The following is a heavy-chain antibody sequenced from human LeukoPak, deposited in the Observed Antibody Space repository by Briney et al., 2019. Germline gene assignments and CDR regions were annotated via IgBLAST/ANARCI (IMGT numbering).Heavy chain of an antibody. D-gene: IGHD3-10*01. Sequence: PGGSLRLSCAASGFTVSSNYMSWVRQAPGKGLEWVSVIYSGGSTYYADSVKGRFTISRDNSKNTLYLQMNSLRAEDTAVYYCARTWFGGSGSYYNGPWFDPWGQGTLVTVPS. CDR2: IYSGGST. CDR3: ARTWFGGSGSYYNGPWFDP. CDR1: GFTVSSNY. J-gene: IGHJ5*02. V-gene: IGHV3-53*01.